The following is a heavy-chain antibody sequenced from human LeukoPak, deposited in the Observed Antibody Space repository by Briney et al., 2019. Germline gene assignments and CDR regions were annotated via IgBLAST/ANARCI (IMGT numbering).Heavy chain of an antibody. CDR2: TYYRSKWYN. Sequence: SQTLSLTCAISGDSVSSNSAVWNWIRQSPSRGLEWLGRTYYRSKWYNDYAVSVKSRIIIKPDTSKSQFSLQLNSVTPDDTAVYYCARLAAAFGAFDIWGQGTMVTVSS. J-gene: IGHJ3*02. CDR3: ARLAAAFGAFDI. V-gene: IGHV6-1*01. D-gene: IGHD6-13*01. CDR1: GDSVSSNSAV.